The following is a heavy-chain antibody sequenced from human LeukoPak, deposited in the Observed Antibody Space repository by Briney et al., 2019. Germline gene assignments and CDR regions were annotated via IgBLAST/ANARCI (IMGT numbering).Heavy chain of an antibody. D-gene: IGHD4-17*01. CDR3: ATTTVTEGHNWFDP. V-gene: IGHV4-30-4*07. CDR2: IYYSGST. CDR1: GGSISSGGYS. J-gene: IGHJ5*02. Sequence: SETLSLTCAVSGGSISSGGYSWGWIRQPPGKGLEWIGYIYYSGSTYYNPSLKSRVTISVDTSKNQFSLKLSSVTAADTAVYYCATTTVTEGHNWFDPWGQGTLVTVSS.